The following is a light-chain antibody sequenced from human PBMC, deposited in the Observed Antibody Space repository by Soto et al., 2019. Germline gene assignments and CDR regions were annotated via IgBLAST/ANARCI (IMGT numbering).Light chain of an antibody. Sequence: DIQMTQSPSTLSASVGDRVTITCRASQSISSWLAWYQQKPGKAPKLLIYKASSLESGGPSRFSGSGSGTEFTLPISSLQPDNFATYDCQQYNSYSRTFGGGTKVEIK. CDR2: KAS. J-gene: IGKJ4*01. CDR3: QQYNSYSRT. CDR1: QSISSW. V-gene: IGKV1-5*03.